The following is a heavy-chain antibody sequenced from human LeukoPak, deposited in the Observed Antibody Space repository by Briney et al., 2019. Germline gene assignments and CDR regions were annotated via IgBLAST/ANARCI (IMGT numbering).Heavy chain of an antibody. D-gene: IGHD2-15*01. CDR1: GGSISSYY. J-gene: IGHJ6*03. V-gene: IGHV4-59*12. CDR3: ARVRCSGGSCPYYYYYYYMDV. Sequence: PSETLSLTCTVSGGSISSYYWSWLRHPPGKGLEGIGYIYYSGSTNYRPSLTSRVTISVDTSKNQFSLKLRFVTAADTAVYYCARVRCSGGSCPYYYYYYYMDVWGKGTTVTVSS. CDR2: IYYSGST.